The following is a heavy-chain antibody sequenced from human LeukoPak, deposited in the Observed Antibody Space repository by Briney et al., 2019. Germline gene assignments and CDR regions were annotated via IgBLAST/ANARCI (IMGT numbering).Heavy chain of an antibody. D-gene: IGHD3-3*01. J-gene: IGHJ5*02. Sequence: GGSLRLSCAASGFTFSSYAMSWVRQAPGKGLEWVSAISGSGGCTYYADSVKGRFTISRDNSKNTLYLQMNSLRAEDTAVYYCAKGHDFWSGLHWFDPWGQGTLVTVSS. CDR1: GFTFSSYA. CDR3: AKGHDFWSGLHWFDP. CDR2: ISGSGGCT. V-gene: IGHV3-23*01.